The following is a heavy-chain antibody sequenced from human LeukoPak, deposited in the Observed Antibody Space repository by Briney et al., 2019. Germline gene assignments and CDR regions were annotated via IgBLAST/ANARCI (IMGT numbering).Heavy chain of an antibody. J-gene: IGHJ4*02. D-gene: IGHD3-22*01. Sequence: GRSLRLSCAASGFTFCSYGMHWVRQAPGKGLEWVAVISYDGSNKYYADSVKGRFTISRDNSKNTLYLQMNSLRAEDTAVYYCAKVGTYYYDSSGYLDYWGQGTLVTVSS. CDR3: AKVGTYYYDSSGYLDY. CDR1: GFTFCSYG. V-gene: IGHV3-30*18. CDR2: ISYDGSNK.